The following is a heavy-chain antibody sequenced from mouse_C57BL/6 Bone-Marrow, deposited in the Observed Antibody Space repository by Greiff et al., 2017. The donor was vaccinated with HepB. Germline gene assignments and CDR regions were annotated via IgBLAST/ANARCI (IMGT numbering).Heavy chain of an antibody. CDR3: APNWAEGYWYFDV. D-gene: IGHD4-1*01. CDR1: GYTFTSYW. V-gene: IGHV1-72*01. Sequence: VQLQQPGAELVKPGASVKLSCKASGYTFTSYWMHWVKQRPGRGLEWIGRIDANSGGTKYNEKFKSKATLTVDKPSSTAYMQLSSLTSEDSAVYYCAPNWAEGYWYFDVWGTGTTVTVSS. CDR2: IDANSGGT. J-gene: IGHJ1*03.